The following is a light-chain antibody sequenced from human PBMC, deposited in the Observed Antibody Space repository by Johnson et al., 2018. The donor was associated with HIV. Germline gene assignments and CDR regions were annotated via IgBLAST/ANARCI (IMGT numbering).Light chain of an antibody. CDR2: DNN. CDR3: GTWDSSLSAHV. Sequence: QSVLTQPPSVSAAPGQKVTISCSGSSSNIGNNYVSWYQQLPGTAPKLLIYDNNKRPSGIPDRFSGSKSGTSATLGITGLQNGDEADYYCGTWDSSLSAHVFGTGTKVTVL. V-gene: IGLV1-51*01. CDR1: SSNIGNNY. J-gene: IGLJ1*01.